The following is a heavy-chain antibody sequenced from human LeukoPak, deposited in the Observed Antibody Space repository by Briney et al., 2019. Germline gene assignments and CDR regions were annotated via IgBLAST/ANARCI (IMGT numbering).Heavy chain of an antibody. D-gene: IGHD4-11*01. CDR1: GFRFSDHY. Sequence: GGSLRLSCAASGFRFSDHYMDWVRRAPGKGLEWVGRIRKKVNSYSTEYAASVKGRFTISRDDLDNSLYLQMHSLRTEDTAVYYCSRAQSNGDYFDHWGQGTLVTVSS. J-gene: IGHJ4*02. CDR2: IRKKVNSYST. CDR3: SRAQSNGDYFDH. V-gene: IGHV3-72*01.